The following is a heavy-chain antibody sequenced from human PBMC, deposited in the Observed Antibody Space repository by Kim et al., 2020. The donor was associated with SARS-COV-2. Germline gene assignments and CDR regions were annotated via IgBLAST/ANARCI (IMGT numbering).Heavy chain of an antibody. CDR3: ARDQRGALVRGGGWFDP. J-gene: IGHJ5*02. D-gene: IGHD3-10*01. V-gene: IGHV4-39*07. Sequence: LESRFTISVDTSNNQFSLKLSSVTAADSAVYYCARDQRGALVRGGGWFDPWGQGTLVTVSS.